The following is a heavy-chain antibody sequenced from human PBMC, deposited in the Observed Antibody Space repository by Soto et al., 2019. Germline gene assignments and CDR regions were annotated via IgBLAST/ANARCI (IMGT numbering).Heavy chain of an antibody. Sequence: PSETLSLTCVVSGGSLSDYFWSWIRQPTGMALEWIGEINHLGSINYNPSLKSRVTMSVDTSKNQFSLTLNSVTAADTATYYCARGGISHWAYFYYMDVWGRGTTVTVSS. J-gene: IGHJ6*03. CDR2: INHLGSI. CDR3: ARGGISHWAYFYYMDV. V-gene: IGHV4-34*01. CDR1: GGSLSDYF. D-gene: IGHD2-21*01.